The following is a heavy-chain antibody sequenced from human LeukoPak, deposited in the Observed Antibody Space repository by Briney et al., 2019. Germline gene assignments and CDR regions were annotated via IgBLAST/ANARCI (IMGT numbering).Heavy chain of an antibody. CDR3: AREITSGSFNWFDP. Sequence: SETLSLTCTVSGGSISSSSYYWGWIRQPPGKGLEWIGNMYYSGSTYYNPSLKSRVTISVDTSKNLFSLKLSSVTAADTAVYYCAREITSGSFNWFDPWGQGTLVTVSS. J-gene: IGHJ5*02. CDR2: MYYSGST. D-gene: IGHD1-26*01. CDR1: GGSISSSSYY. V-gene: IGHV4-39*02.